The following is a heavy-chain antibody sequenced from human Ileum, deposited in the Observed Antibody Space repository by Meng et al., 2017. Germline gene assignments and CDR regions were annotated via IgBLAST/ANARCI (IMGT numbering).Heavy chain of an antibody. CDR3: ATSTHSSAPD. J-gene: IGHJ4*02. CDR1: GLTFSNYW. Sequence: GGSLRLSCAGSGLTFSNYWMSWVRQAPGKGLEWVAHINPDGGDKLYVDSVRGRYTISKDNVKNSLYLQMNSLRAEDTAVYYCATSTHSSAPDWGQGTLVTVSS. D-gene: IGHD6-19*01. CDR2: INPDGGDK. V-gene: IGHV3-7*01.